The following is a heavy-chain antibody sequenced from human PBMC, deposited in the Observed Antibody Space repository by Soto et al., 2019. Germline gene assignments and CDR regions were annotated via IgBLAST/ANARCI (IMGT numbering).Heavy chain of an antibody. Sequence: QVQLEESGGGVVQPGRSLRLSCAASGFTFNTYGMHWVRQAPGKGLEWVSVIWYDGSNIHYADSVKGRFTISSDNSKNTLYLQMNSLRAEDTAVYYCARDGGYGMDVWGQGTTVTVSS. CDR2: IWYDGSNI. CDR1: GFTFNTYG. CDR3: ARDGGYGMDV. V-gene: IGHV3-33*01. D-gene: IGHD2-15*01. J-gene: IGHJ6*02.